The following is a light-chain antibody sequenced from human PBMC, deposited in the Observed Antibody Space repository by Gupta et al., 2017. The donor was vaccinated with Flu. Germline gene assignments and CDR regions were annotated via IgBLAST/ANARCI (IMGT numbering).Light chain of an antibody. CDR3: QQSYSTPHT. V-gene: IGKV1-39*01. Sequence: LSASVGDRVTITCRASQSIGSYLNWYQQKTGKAPNLLIYAASSLQSGVSSRFSGIGSGTDGTDFTLTISSLQPDDFAIYYCQQSYSTPHTFGQGTKLDIK. CDR2: AAS. J-gene: IGKJ2*01. CDR1: QSIGSY.